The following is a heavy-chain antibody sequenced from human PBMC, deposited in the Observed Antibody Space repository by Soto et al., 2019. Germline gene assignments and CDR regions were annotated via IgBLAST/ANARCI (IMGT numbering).Heavy chain of an antibody. CDR1: GFTFSSYW. Sequence: EVQLVESGGGLVQPGGSLRLSCAASGFTFSSYWMSWVRQAPGKGLEWVANIKQDGSEKYYVDSVKGRFTISRDNAKNSLYLQMNSLRAEDTAVYYCARSSVAGLSYYGMDVWGQGTTVTVSS. V-gene: IGHV3-7*05. J-gene: IGHJ6*02. CDR2: IKQDGSEK. CDR3: ARSSVAGLSYYGMDV. D-gene: IGHD6-19*01.